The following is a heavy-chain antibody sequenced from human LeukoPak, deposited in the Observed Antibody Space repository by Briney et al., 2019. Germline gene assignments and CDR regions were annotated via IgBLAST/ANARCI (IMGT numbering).Heavy chain of an antibody. CDR2: INPNSGGT. CDR1: GYIFTDYY. J-gene: IGHJ6*03. Sequence: GASVKVSCKASGYIFTDYYMHWVRQAPGQDLGWMGRINPNSGGTNYAQKFQGRVTTTRDTSISTAYMELSRLRSDDTAVYYCAREQQLVQAYSYYYYMDVWGKGTTVTVSS. V-gene: IGHV1-2*06. D-gene: IGHD6-13*01. CDR3: AREQQLVQAYSYYYYMDV.